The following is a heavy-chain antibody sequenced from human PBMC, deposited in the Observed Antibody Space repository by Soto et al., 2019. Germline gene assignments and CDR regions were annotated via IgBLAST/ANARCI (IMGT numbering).Heavy chain of an antibody. Sequence: GGSLRLSCAASGLTFSSYWMHWVRQAPGKGLVWVSFIKSDGRITNYVDSVKGRFTISRDNAKNTLYLQMDSLRAEDTAVYYCAGSLAAAGTLDHWGQGILVTVSS. D-gene: IGHD6-13*01. CDR2: IKSDGRIT. CDR3: AGSLAAAGTLDH. J-gene: IGHJ4*02. V-gene: IGHV3-74*01. CDR1: GLTFSSYW.